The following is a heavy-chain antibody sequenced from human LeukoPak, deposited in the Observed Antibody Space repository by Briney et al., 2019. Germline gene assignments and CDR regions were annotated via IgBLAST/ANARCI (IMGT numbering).Heavy chain of an antibody. D-gene: IGHD3-3*01. J-gene: IGHJ4*02. CDR1: GFTFSSYG. CDR2: IRYDGSNK. CDR3: ARIGYGIFNFDY. V-gene: IGHV3-30*02. Sequence: GGSLRLSCAASGFTFSSYGMHWVRQAPGKGLEWVAFIRYDGSNKYYADSVKGRFTISRDNSKNTLYLQMNSLRAEDTAVYYCARIGYGIFNFDYWGQGTLVTVSS.